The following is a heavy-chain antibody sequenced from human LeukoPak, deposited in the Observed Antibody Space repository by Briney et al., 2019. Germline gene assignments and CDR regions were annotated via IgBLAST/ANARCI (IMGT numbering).Heavy chain of an antibody. CDR1: GGSIGSYY. D-gene: IGHD3-3*01. CDR2: IYYSGST. CDR3: ARGMTYYDFWSGYHTDYYYYYMDV. V-gene: IGHV4-59*01. J-gene: IGHJ6*03. Sequence: PSETLSLTCTVSGGSIGSYYWSWIRQPPGKGLEWIGYIYYSGSTNYNPSLKSRVTISVDTSKNQFSLKLSSVTAADTAVYYCARGMTYYDFWSGYHTDYYYYYMDVWGKGTTVTVSS.